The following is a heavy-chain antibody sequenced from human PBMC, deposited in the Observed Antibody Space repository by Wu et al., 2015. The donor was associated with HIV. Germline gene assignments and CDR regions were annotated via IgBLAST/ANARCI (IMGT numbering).Heavy chain of an antibody. J-gene: IGHJ4*02. CDR1: GYTFKDHY. V-gene: IGHV1-69-2*01. CDR2: IDPEDGET. CDR3: AAAGVTGGHSGDF. Sequence: VQLVQSGAEVKKPGASVKVSCKASGYTFKDHYMHWVKQVPGKGLEWMGFIDPEDGETVYVERFQGRVTMTADTSTDTAYMYVRSLRSDDTAIYYCAAAGVTGGHSGDFWGQGTLVTVSS. D-gene: IGHD3-10*01.